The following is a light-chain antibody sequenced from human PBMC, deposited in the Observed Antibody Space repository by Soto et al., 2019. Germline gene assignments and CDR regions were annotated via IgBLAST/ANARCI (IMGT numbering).Light chain of an antibody. CDR3: CLSPGSLTWL. CDR2: DVN. Sequence: QSVLTQPRSVSGSPGQSVTLSCTGPSSDVGAYKYVSWYQQHPGKAPQLLIYDVNKRPSGVPDRFSGSKSGNTASLTISGLQAEDEAEYYCCLSPGSLTWLFGGGTKLTVL. J-gene: IGLJ3*02. V-gene: IGLV2-11*01. CDR1: SSDVGAYKY.